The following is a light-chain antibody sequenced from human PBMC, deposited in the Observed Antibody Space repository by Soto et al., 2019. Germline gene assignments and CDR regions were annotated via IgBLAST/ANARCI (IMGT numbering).Light chain of an antibody. CDR1: SSDVGGYKY. Sequence: QSVLTQPASVSGSPGQSITISCTGTSSDVGGYKYVSWYQQHPGKAPKLMIYEVSNRPSGVSNRFSGSKSGNTASLTISGLQAEAEADYYCSSYTSSSTLVVFGGGTKVTVL. V-gene: IGLV2-14*01. J-gene: IGLJ2*01. CDR3: SSYTSSSTLVV. CDR2: EVS.